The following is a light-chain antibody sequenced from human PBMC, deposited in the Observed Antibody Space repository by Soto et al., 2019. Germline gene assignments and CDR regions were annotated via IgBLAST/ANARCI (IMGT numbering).Light chain of an antibody. J-gene: IGLJ2*01. CDR1: SSDIGGYNY. CDR3: SSYTSSVSRYV. Sequence: QSALTQPASVSGSPGQSITIPCTGTSSDIGGYNYVSWYLQHPGKAPKLMIYDVSNRPSGVSNRFSGSKSGNTASLTISGLQDEDEADYDCSSYTSSVSRYVFGGGTKLTVL. V-gene: IGLV2-14*01. CDR2: DVS.